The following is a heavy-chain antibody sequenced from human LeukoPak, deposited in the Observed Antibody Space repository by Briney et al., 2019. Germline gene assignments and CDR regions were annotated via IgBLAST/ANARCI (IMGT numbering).Heavy chain of an antibody. CDR3: ARVRRAGYCSGGSCSVWYYFDY. CDR2: ISSNGGST. Sequence: PGGSLRLSCAASGFTFSSYAMHWVRQAPGKGLEYVSAISSNGGSTYYANSVKGRFTISRDNSKNTLYLQMGSLRAEDMAVYYCARVRRAGYCSGGSCSVWYYFDYWGQGTLVTVSS. CDR1: GFTFSSYA. V-gene: IGHV3-64*01. D-gene: IGHD2-15*01. J-gene: IGHJ4*02.